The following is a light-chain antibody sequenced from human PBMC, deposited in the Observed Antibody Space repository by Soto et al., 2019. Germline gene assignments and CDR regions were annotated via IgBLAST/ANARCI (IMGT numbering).Light chain of an antibody. V-gene: IGLV1-51*01. CDR3: GTWDNSLSAV. CDR2: DNG. CDR1: SSNIGSNY. J-gene: IGLJ2*01. Sequence: QAVVTQPPSVSAAPGQKVTISCSGSSSNIGSNYVSWYQQLPGTAPKLLIYDNGKRPSGIPDRFSGSQSGTSATLGITGLQTGDEADYHCGTWDNSLSAVFGGGTKITVL.